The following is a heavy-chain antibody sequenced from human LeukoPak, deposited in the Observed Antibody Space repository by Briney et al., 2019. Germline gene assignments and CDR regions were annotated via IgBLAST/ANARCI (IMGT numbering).Heavy chain of an antibody. CDR2: IKSKTDGGTT. J-gene: IGHJ4*02. CDR1: GFTFSNAW. CDR3: TPSRTYYYDSSGSLGAG. Sequence: GGSLRLSCAASGFTFSNAWMSWVRQAPGKGLEWVGRIKSKTDGGTTDYAAPVKGRFTISRDDSKNTLYLQMNSLKTEDTAVSYCTPSRTYYYDSSGSLGAGWGQGTLVTVSS. V-gene: IGHV3-15*01. D-gene: IGHD3-22*01.